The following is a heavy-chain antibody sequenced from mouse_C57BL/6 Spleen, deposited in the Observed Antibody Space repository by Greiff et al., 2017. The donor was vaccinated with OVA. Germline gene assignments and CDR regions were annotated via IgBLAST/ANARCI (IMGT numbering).Heavy chain of an antibody. D-gene: IGHD2-14*01. CDR3: ALYRNDLAWFAY. J-gene: IGHJ3*01. CDR1: GYAFTNYL. CDR2: INPGSGGT. V-gene: IGHV1-54*01. Sequence: QVQLQQSGAELVRPGTSVKVSCKASGYAFTNYLIEWVKQRPGQGLEWIGVINPGSGGTNYNEKFKGKATLTVNKSSSTAYMQLSSLTSEDSAGDVCALYRNDLAWFAYWGQGTLLTVSA.